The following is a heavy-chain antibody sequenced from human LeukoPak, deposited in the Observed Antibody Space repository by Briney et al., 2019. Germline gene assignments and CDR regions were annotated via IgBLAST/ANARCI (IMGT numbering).Heavy chain of an antibody. V-gene: IGHV3-21*01. Sequence: GGSLRLSCAASGFTFSSYSMNWVRQAPGKGLEWVSSISSSSSYIYYADSVKGRFTISRDNAKNSLYLQMNSLRAEDTAVYYCARGVSRLGFYAFDIWGQGTMVTVSS. D-gene: IGHD7-27*01. CDR1: GFTFSSYS. J-gene: IGHJ3*02. CDR3: ARGVSRLGFYAFDI. CDR2: ISSSSSYI.